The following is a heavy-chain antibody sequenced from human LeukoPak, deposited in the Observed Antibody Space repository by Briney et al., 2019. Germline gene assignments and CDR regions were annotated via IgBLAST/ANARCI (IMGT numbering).Heavy chain of an antibody. CDR3: ARHIKRPPYNWFDP. J-gene: IGHJ5*02. V-gene: IGHV4-4*07. CDR2: IHISGST. D-gene: IGHD2-21*01. CDR1: GGSISSYY. Sequence: PSETLSLTCTVSGGSISSYYWSWIRQPAGKGLEWIGRIHISGSTNYNPSLKSRLTMSVDTSKNQFSLKLSSVTAADTAVYYCARHIKRPPYNWFDPWGQGTLVTVSS.